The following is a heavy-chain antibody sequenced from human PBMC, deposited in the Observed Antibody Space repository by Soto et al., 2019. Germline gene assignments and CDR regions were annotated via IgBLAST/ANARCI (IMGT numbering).Heavy chain of an antibody. CDR2: ISYDGGNK. CDR3: ARDKDQYDFWGGTLDS. J-gene: IGHJ4*02. D-gene: IGHD3-3*01. V-gene: IGHV3-30*03. Sequence: QLVESGGGVVRPERSLKPSCPAPNFVFSFYFLHWVPQAPGKGLGWVALISYDGGNKYYADSGKGRFTISRDNSKNTLYLQMNSLRREDTAVYYCARDKDQYDFWGGTLDSWGQGTLVTVSS. CDR1: NFVFSFYF.